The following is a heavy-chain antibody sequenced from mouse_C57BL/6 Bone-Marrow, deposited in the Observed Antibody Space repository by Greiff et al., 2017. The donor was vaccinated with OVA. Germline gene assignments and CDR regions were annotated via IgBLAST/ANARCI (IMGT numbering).Heavy chain of an antibody. Sequence: QVQLQQPGAELVKPGASVKLSCKASGYTFTSYWMQWVKQRPGQGLEWIGEIDPSDSYTNYNQKFKGKATLTVDTSSSTAYMPLSSLTSEDSAVYYCARGAIYYDYGGFDYWGQGTTLTVSS. CDR3: ARGAIYYDYGGFDY. D-gene: IGHD2-4*01. CDR1: GYTFTSYW. CDR2: IDPSDSYT. V-gene: IGHV1-50*01. J-gene: IGHJ2*01.